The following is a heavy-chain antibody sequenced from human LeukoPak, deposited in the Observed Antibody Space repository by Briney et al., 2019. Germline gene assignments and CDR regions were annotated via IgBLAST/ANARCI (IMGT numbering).Heavy chain of an antibody. CDR2: INPNSGGT. CDR1: GYTFTGYY. D-gene: IGHD2-15*01. Sequence: ASVKVSCKASGYTFTGYYMHWVRQAPGQALEWMGWINPNSGGTNYAQKFQGRVTMTRDTSISTAYMELSRLRSDDTAVYYCAREYCTNGVCYDGYCSGGSCYSPPRYYYYYMDVWGKGTTVTVSS. V-gene: IGHV1-2*02. CDR3: AREYCTNGVCYDGYCSGGSCYSPPRYYYYYMDV. J-gene: IGHJ6*03.